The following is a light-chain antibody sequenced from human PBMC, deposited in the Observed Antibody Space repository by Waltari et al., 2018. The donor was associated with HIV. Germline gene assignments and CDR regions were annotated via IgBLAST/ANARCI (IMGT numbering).Light chain of an antibody. CDR3: GAWDDNLRGL. CDR1: DSTVGSHY. V-gene: IGLV1-47*01. J-gene: IGLJ2*01. Sequence: QAVLTQTPSASASPGQKITISCSGSDSTVGSHYVYWYHQFPGRAPKLLLYKNKQRSSGVPDRFSGSKSGTSASLTISGLRSEDEGTYFCGAWDDNLRGLFGAGTKLTVL. CDR2: KNK.